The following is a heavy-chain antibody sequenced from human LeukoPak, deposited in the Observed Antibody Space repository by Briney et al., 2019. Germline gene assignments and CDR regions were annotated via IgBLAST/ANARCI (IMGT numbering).Heavy chain of an antibody. J-gene: IGHJ6*02. CDR1: GFTFSSYS. CDR2: ISGSGGST. D-gene: IGHD3-22*01. Sequence: PGGSLRLSCAASGFTFSSYSMNWVRQAPGKGLEWVSAISGSGGSTYYADSVKGRFTISRDNSKNTLYLQMNSLRAEDTAVYYCAKDWQVYYYDSSGYYYRAVGGLDYYYYGMDVWGQGTTVTVSS. V-gene: IGHV3-23*01. CDR3: AKDWQVYYYDSSGYYYRAVGGLDYYYYGMDV.